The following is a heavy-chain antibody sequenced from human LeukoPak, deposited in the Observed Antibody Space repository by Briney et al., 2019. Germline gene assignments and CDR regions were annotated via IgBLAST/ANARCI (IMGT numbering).Heavy chain of an antibody. J-gene: IGHJ5*02. Sequence: SQTLSLTCAISGDSVSSNSAAWNWIRQSPSRGLEWLGRTYYRSKWYNDSALSVKSRITINPETSKNQFSLQLNSVTPEDTAVYYCARDQDYVWGSSHIDPWGQGTLVTVSS. CDR1: GDSVSSNSAA. V-gene: IGHV6-1*01. CDR3: ARDQDYVWGSSHIDP. CDR2: TYYRSKWYN. D-gene: IGHD3-16*01.